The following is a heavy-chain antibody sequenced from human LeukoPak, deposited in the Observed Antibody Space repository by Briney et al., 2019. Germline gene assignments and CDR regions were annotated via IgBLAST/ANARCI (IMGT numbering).Heavy chain of an antibody. CDR1: GASISSGSNY. CDR2: INHSGST. D-gene: IGHD3-10*01. Sequence: SETLSLTCSVSGASISSGSNYWGWIRQPPGKGLEWIGEINHSGSTNYNPSLKSQFTISVDTSKDQFSLKLSSVTAADTAVYYCARMGGVIDYWGQGTLVTVSS. V-gene: IGHV4-39*07. CDR3: ARMGGVIDY. J-gene: IGHJ4*02.